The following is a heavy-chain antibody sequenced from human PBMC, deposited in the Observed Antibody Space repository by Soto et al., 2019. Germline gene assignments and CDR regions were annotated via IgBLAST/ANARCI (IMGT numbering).Heavy chain of an antibody. CDR1: GLTFTNAW. J-gene: IGHJ4*02. CDR2: IKSKPSGGTS. D-gene: IGHD2-15*01. Sequence: EVQLVESGGGLVKPGGSLRLSCVASGLTFTNAWMSWVRQAPGKGLEWVGLIKSKPSGGTSDYAAPVKGRFIISRDDSTNTVYLQMNSLKFEDTAVYYCAKDIPFSGGSCYVYWGQGTLVTVSS. CDR3: AKDIPFSGGSCYVY. V-gene: IGHV3-15*01.